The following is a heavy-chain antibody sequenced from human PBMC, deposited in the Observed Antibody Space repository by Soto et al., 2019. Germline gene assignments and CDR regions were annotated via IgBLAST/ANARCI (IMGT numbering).Heavy chain of an antibody. J-gene: IGHJ6*03. CDR1: GFTFSSYG. Sequence: GGSLRLSCAASGFTFSSYGMNWVRQAPGKGLECVSYISTSSRTIYYADSVKGRFTISRDNAKNSLYLQMNGLRAEDTAVYYCARVLRTVTNYYYMDVWGKGDTVTVSS. D-gene: IGHD4-17*01. CDR2: ISTSSRTI. V-gene: IGHV3-48*01. CDR3: ARVLRTVTNYYYMDV.